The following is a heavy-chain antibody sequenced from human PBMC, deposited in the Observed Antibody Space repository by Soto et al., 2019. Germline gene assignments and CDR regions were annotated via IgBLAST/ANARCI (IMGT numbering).Heavy chain of an antibody. CDR2: IKSKTDGGTT. D-gene: IGHD2-21*01. Sequence: EVQLVESGGGLVKPGGSLRLSCAASGFTFSNAWMSWVRQAPVKGLELVGRIKSKTDGGTTDYAAPVKGRFTISRDDSKNTLYLQMNSLKTDDTSVYYCTTDPPLYCGGDCVDYWGQGTLVTVSS. CDR1: GFTFSNAW. J-gene: IGHJ4*02. V-gene: IGHV3-15*01. CDR3: TTDPPLYCGGDCVDY.